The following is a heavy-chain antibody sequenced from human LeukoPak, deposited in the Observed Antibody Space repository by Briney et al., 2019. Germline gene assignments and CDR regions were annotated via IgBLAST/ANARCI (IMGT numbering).Heavy chain of an antibody. CDR2: ISGFTGST. D-gene: IGHD2-2*01. CDR3: ARADRDCRSINCYWADCFDP. J-gene: IGHJ5*02. CDR1: GYTFSTYG. Sequence: GASVKVSCKASGYTFSTYGITWVREAPGQGPEWVGWISGFTGSTHYAQAVQGRVTMTTDTSTGTAYMELRSLRSDDTAVYYCARADRDCRSINCYWADCFDPWGKGTLVIVSS. V-gene: IGHV1-18*01.